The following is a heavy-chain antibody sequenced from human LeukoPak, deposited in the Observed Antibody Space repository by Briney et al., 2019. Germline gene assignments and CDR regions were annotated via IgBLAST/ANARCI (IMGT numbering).Heavy chain of an antibody. CDR3: SRRGDYDFDY. Sequence: PGGSLRLSCAASGFIFSDSTIHWVRQASGKGLEWLGRIRTNTHNYATAYAASLKGRFTIFRDDPHNMAYLQLNSLKTEDTALYYCSRRGDYDFDYWGQGTLVTVSS. CDR1: GFIFSDST. J-gene: IGHJ4*02. CDR2: IRTNTHNYAT. V-gene: IGHV3-73*01. D-gene: IGHD4-17*01.